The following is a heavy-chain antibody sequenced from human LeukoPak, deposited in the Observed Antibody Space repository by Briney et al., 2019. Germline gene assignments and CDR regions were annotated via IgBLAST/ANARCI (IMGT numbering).Heavy chain of an antibody. J-gene: IGHJ4*02. CDR1: GYTFTSYD. CDR2: MNPNSGNT. Sequence: ASVKVSCKASGYTFTSYDINWVRQATGQGLGWMGWMNPNSGNTGYAQKFQGRVTMTRNTSISTAYMELSRLRSDDTAVYYCARDESLEGMWGQGTLVTVSS. V-gene: IGHV1-8*01. CDR3: ARDESLEGM.